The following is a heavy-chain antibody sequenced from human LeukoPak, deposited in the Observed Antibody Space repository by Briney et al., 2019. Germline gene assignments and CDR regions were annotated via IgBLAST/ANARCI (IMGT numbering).Heavy chain of an antibody. D-gene: IGHD2-15*01. J-gene: IGHJ4*02. Sequence: KPSETLSLTCAIYGGSLRGYYWSWIRQPPGKGLEWIGEINHSGSTNYNPSLKSRVTISVDTSKNQFALKLSSVTAADTAVYYCARLDCSGGSCYSDGYSYGFSYDYWGQGTLVTVSS. V-gene: IGHV4-34*01. CDR2: INHSGST. CDR1: GGSLRGYY. CDR3: ARLDCSGGSCYSDGYSYGFSYDY.